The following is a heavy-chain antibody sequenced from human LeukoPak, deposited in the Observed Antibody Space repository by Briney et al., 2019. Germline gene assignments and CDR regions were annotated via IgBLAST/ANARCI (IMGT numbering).Heavy chain of an antibody. V-gene: IGHV3-23*01. D-gene: IGHD6-13*01. Sequence: GGSLRLSCAASGFTFSSYAMSWVRQAPGKGLEWVSAISGSGGSTYYADSVKGRFTISRDNSKNTLYLQMNGLRAEDTAVYYCAKAFYSSSWYEDYYYGMDVWGQGTTVTVSS. CDR1: GFTFSSYA. CDR2: ISGSGGST. CDR3: AKAFYSSSWYEDYYYGMDV. J-gene: IGHJ6*02.